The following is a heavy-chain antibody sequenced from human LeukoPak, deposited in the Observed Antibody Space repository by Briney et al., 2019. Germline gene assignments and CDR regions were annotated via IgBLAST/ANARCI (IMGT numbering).Heavy chain of an antibody. CDR1: GVTFSSYG. J-gene: IGHJ4*02. D-gene: IGHD5-24*01. CDR3: ARGGRDGYNGGIDY. Sequence: VGSLRLSCAASGVTFSSYGMHWVRQAPGKGLVWVSRINSDGSSTSYADSVKGRFTISRDNAKNTPYLQMNSLRAEDTAVYYCARGGRDGYNGGIDYWGQGTLVTVSS. CDR2: INSDGSST. V-gene: IGHV3-74*01.